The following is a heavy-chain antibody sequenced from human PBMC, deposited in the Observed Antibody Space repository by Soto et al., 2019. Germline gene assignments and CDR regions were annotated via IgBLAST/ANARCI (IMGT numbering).Heavy chain of an antibody. Sequence: QVQLVESGGGVVKPGGSLRLSCAASGFTFSDYYMSWIRQAPGRGLECLSYLSGSGDTIYNAGSRFTISKDTAVNSQYLQMHNLSDEDTAVYSCARLPRYNWTLFDFWGRGTLVTVSS. J-gene: IGHJ4*02. CDR1: GFTFSDYY. V-gene: IGHV3-11*01. CDR3: ARLPRYNWTLFDF. CDR2: LSGSGDTI. D-gene: IGHD1-20*01.